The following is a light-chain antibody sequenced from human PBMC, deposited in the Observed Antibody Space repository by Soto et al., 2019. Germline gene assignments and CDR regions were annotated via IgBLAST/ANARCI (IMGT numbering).Light chain of an antibody. J-gene: IGKJ5*01. CDR2: GAS. CDR1: QRAGAN. V-gene: IGKV3-20*01. Sequence: TQSPATXSVKNKKRATLSCRASQRAGANLAWYKKKPAQDTXLXXXGASRRDTEIQDRISGSGSGKELTLTIRLLYHDDFGVYYCQQFGRLRPITFGHVTSLEI. CDR3: QQFGRLRPIT.